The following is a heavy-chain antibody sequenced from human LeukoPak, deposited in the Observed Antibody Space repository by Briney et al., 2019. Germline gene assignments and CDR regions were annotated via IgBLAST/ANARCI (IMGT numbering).Heavy chain of an antibody. CDR3: ARDRNRGYSSGWYGY. J-gene: IGHJ4*02. V-gene: IGHV4-34*01. Sequence: SETLSLTCAVYGGSFSGYYWSWIRQPPGKGLEWIGEINHSGSTNYNPSLKSRVTISVDTSKNQLSLKLSSVTAADTAVYYCARDRNRGYSSGWYGYWGQGTLVTVSS. CDR2: INHSGST. D-gene: IGHD6-19*01. CDR1: GGSFSGYY.